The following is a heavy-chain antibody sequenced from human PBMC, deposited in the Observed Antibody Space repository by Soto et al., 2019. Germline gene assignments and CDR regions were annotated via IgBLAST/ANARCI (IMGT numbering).Heavy chain of an antibody. V-gene: IGHV1-69*01. D-gene: IGHD3-10*01. CDR3: ARSDYGSGPTPVKYFYGLDV. J-gene: IGHJ6*02. Sequence: QAQLVQSGAEVRKPGSSVKVSCMASGGAFNSYAFSWVRQAPGQGLEWVGGIIPIFGAATYAQKFQARVTITADEFTSTAYMEVTSLRSEDTAVYFCARSDYGSGPTPVKYFYGLDVWGQGTTVIVSS. CDR2: IIPIFGAA. CDR1: GGAFNSYA.